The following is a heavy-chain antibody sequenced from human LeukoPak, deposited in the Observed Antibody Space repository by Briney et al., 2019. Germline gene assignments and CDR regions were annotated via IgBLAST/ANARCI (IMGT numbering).Heavy chain of an antibody. D-gene: IGHD3-16*01. CDR3: AHLGGMVIQN. V-gene: IGHV3-30*02. Sequence: PGGSLRLSCAASGFTFSSYGMHRVRQAPGKGLEWVTFIRYDGSNKYYTDSVKGRFTISRDNAKNSLYLQMNSLRADDTAVYYCAHLGGMVIQNWGQGTLVTVSS. CDR1: GFTFSSYG. CDR2: IRYDGSNK. J-gene: IGHJ1*01.